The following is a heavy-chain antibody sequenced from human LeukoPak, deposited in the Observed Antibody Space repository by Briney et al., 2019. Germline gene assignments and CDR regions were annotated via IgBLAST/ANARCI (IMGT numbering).Heavy chain of an antibody. Sequence: SETLSLTCTVSGGSISSYYWSWIRQPPGKGLEWIGYIYYSGSTNYNPSLKSRVTISVDTSKNQFSLKLSSVTAADTAVYYCARGQVGATDDAFDIWGQGTMVTVSS. V-gene: IGHV4-59*01. CDR2: IYYSGST. J-gene: IGHJ3*02. CDR1: GGSISSYY. D-gene: IGHD1-26*01. CDR3: ARGQVGATDDAFDI.